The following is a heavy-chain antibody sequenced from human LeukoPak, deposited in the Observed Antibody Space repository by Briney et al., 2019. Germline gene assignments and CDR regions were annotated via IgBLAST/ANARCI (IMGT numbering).Heavy chain of an antibody. J-gene: IGHJ4*02. CDR3: ATTSSGDALGAFDY. D-gene: IGHD2-15*01. V-gene: IGHV1-69*01. Sequence: ASVKVSCTASGGTFSSYAISWVRQAPGQGLEWMGGIIPIFGTANYAQKFQGRVTITADESTSTAYMELSSLRSEDTAVYYCATTSSGDALGAFDYWGQGTLVTVSS. CDR2: IIPIFGTA. CDR1: GGTFSSYA.